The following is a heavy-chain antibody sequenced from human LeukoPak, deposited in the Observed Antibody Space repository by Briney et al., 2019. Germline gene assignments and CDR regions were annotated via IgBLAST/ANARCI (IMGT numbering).Heavy chain of an antibody. CDR2: INSDGSST. V-gene: IGHV3-74*01. CDR1: GFTFSSYW. Sequence: GGSLRLSCAASGFTFSSYWMHWVRQAQGKRLVWVSRINSDGSSTSYADSVKGRFTISRDNAKNTLYLQMNSLRAEDTAVYYCARGGNQYYDFWSGYTGWFDPWGQGTLVTVSS. D-gene: IGHD3-3*01. J-gene: IGHJ5*02. CDR3: ARGGNQYYDFWSGYTGWFDP.